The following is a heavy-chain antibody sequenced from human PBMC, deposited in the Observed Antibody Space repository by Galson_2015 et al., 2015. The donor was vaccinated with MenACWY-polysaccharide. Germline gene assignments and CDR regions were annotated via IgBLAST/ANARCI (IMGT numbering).Heavy chain of an antibody. Sequence: SLRLSCAASGFTFDDYAMHWVRQAPGKGLEWVSGISWNSGSIGYADSVKGRFTISRDNAKSSLYLQMNSLRAEDTALYYCAKDLGFGEPSGMDVWGQGTTVTVSS. V-gene: IGHV3-9*01. CDR3: AKDLGFGEPSGMDV. D-gene: IGHD3-10*01. CDR1: GFTFDDYA. CDR2: ISWNSGSI. J-gene: IGHJ6*02.